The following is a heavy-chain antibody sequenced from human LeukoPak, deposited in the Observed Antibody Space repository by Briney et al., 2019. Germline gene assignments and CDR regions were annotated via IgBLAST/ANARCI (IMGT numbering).Heavy chain of an antibody. CDR1: GGSFSSYY. V-gene: IGHV4-39*01. Sequence: KPSETLSLTCAVYGGSFSSYYWGWIRQPPGKGLEWIGSIYYSGSTYYNPSLKSRVTISVDTSKNQFSPKLSSVTAADTAVYYCARQYYPYSSSWPNWFDPWGQGTLVTVSS. D-gene: IGHD6-13*01. CDR3: ARQYYPYSSSWPNWFDP. J-gene: IGHJ5*02. CDR2: IYYSGST.